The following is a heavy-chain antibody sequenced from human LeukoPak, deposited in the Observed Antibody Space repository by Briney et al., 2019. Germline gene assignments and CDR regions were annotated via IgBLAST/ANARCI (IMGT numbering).Heavy chain of an antibody. CDR1: GVSISSYY. CDR2: IYYTGST. CDR3: AREKYGDYVPNTLDA. J-gene: IGHJ3*01. Sequence: PSETLSLTCTVSGVSISSYYWSWIRQPPGKGLEWIGYIYYTGSTNYNPSLKSRVAISVDTSNNQFTLKLSSLTAADTAVYYCAREKYGDYVPNTLDAWGQGAMVTVSS. D-gene: IGHD4-17*01. V-gene: IGHV4-59*01.